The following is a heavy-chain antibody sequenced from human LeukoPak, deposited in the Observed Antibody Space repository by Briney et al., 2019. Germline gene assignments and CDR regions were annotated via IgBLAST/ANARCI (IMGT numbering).Heavy chain of an antibody. CDR1: GYTFTSYD. V-gene: IGHV1-8*03. J-gene: IGHJ3*02. CDR2: MNPNSGNT. CDR3: AGVFGDSDAFDI. D-gene: IGHD3-10*02. Sequence: ASVKVSCKASGYTFTSYDINWVRQATGQGLEWMGWMNPNSGNTDYAQKFQGRVTITRNTSISTAYMELSSLRSEDTAVYYCAGVFGDSDAFDIWGQGTMVTVSS.